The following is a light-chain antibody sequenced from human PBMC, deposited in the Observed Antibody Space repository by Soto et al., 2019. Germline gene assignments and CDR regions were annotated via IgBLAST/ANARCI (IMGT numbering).Light chain of an antibody. V-gene: IGKV3-20*01. CDR1: QSVSSNY. J-gene: IGKJ1*01. CDR3: QQYGATLWT. CDR2: GAS. Sequence: EIVLTQSPGALSSSPGETITLSCRASQSVSSNYLAWYQQKPGQAPRLLVYGASGRATGIPDRFSGSGSGTDFTLTIIRLEPEDFAVYYCQQYGATLWTFGQGTKVDIK.